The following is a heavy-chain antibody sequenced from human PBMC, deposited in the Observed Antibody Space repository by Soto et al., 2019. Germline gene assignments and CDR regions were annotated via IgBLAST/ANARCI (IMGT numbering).Heavy chain of an antibody. D-gene: IGHD3-10*01. CDR1: GGSISSADFC. Sequence: PSETLSLTCTVSGGSISSADFCWSWIRQHPGKGLEWIGYICYSGTTYYNPSLKSRVTIAVDTSKNQFSLKLSSMTAADTAVYYCTRHNKYYYGSGQVTHWGQGTLVTGSA. CDR3: TRHNKYYYGSGQVTH. V-gene: IGHV4-31*03. J-gene: IGHJ4*02. CDR2: ICYSGTT.